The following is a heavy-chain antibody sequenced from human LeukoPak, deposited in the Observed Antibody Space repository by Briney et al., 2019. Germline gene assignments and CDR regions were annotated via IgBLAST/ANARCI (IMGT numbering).Heavy chain of an antibody. D-gene: IGHD1-1*01. CDR2: IYYSGST. CDR1: GYSNSSGYY. Sequence: SETLSLTCAVSGYSNSSGYYWGWIRQPPGKGLEWIGSIYYSGSTYYNPSLKSRVTISVDTSKNQFSLKLSSVTAADTAVYYCAESPLEYFDYWGQGTLVTVSS. J-gene: IGHJ4*02. V-gene: IGHV4-38-2*01. CDR3: AESPLEYFDY.